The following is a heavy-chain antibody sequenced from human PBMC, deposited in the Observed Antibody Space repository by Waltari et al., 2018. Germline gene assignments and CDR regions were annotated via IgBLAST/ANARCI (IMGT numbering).Heavy chain of an antibody. V-gene: IGHV3-53*01. CDR1: GLTVSRNY. Sequence: EVQLVESGGGLIQPGGSLRLSCEASGLTVSRNYMSWVRQAPGTGLEWLPTIDSVGNPFYADSVKGRFNISIDNSKNTLYLKMNSLRVDDTAVYYCARDDSYGQFMRFDFWGQGTVVTVSS. D-gene: IGHD5-18*01. CDR2: IDSVGNP. CDR3: ARDDSYGQFMRFDF. J-gene: IGHJ4*02.